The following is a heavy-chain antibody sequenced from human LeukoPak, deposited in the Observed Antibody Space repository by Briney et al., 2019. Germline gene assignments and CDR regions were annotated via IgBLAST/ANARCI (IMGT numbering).Heavy chain of an antibody. D-gene: IGHD3-10*01. CDR1: GFTFSNYD. Sequence: GGSLRLSCAASGFTFSNYDMYWVRQVTGKGLEWVSAIGTAGYTHYPGSLKGRFTISRENAKNSLYLQMNSLTAGDTAVYYCARAGVTMVRGLDYGMDVWGQGTTVTVSS. J-gene: IGHJ6*02. CDR3: ARAGVTMVRGLDYGMDV. V-gene: IGHV3-13*01. CDR2: IGTAGYT.